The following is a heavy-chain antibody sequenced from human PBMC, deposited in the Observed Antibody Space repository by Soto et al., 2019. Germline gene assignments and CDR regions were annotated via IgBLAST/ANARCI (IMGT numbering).Heavy chain of an antibody. Sequence: HPGGSLRLSCAASGFTFSSYGMHWVRQAPGKGLEWVAVISYDGSNKYYADSVKGRFTISRDNSKNTLYLQMNSLRAEDTAVYYCAKDDVVMYYYYYGMDVWGQGTTVTVSS. CDR3: AKDDVVMYYYYYGMDV. D-gene: IGHD3-22*01. CDR1: GFTFSSYG. V-gene: IGHV3-30*18. J-gene: IGHJ6*02. CDR2: ISYDGSNK.